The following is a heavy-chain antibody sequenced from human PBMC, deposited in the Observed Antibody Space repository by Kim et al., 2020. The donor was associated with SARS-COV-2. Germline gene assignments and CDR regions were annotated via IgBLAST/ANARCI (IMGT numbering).Heavy chain of an antibody. V-gene: IGHV1-3*01. D-gene: IGHD6-13*01. CDR2: INAGNGNT. CDR1: GYTFTSYA. Sequence: ASVKVSCKASGYTFTSYAMHWVRQASGQRLEWMGWINAGNGNTKYSQKFQGRVTITRDTSASTAYMELSSLRSEDTAVYYCARSKSSWYYLLDYWGQGTLVTVSS. CDR3: ARSKSSWYYLLDY. J-gene: IGHJ4*02.